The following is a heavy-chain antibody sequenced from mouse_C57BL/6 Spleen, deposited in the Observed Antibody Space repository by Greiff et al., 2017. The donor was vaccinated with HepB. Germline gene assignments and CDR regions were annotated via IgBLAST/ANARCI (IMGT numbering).Heavy chain of an antibody. CDR2: IDPSDSYT. CDR1: GYTFTSYW. CDR3: ARSGSSFHYYAMDY. V-gene: IGHV1-69*01. Sequence: VQLQQPGAELVMPGASVKLSCKASGYTFTSYWMHWVKQRPGQGLEWIGEIDPSDSYTNYNQKFKGKSTLTVDKSSSTAYMQLSSLTSEDSAVYYCARSGSSFHYYAMDYWGQGTSVTVSS. J-gene: IGHJ4*01. D-gene: IGHD1-1*01.